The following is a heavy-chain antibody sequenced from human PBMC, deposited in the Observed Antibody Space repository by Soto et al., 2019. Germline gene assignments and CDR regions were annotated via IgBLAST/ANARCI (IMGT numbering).Heavy chain of an antibody. V-gene: IGHV1-69*01. CDR3: AREVTVASYSFDF. J-gene: IGHJ4*02. D-gene: IGHD5-12*01. Sequence: QVQLVQSGAEVKRPGSSVKVSCKASGGTFNNYALSWVRQAPGQGLEWMGGIIPIFNSANYAQKFQGRVTITADDSTSTAYMELRSLRPDDTPVYYCAREVTVASYSFDFWGQGTLVTVSS. CDR2: IIPIFNSA. CDR1: GGTFNNYA.